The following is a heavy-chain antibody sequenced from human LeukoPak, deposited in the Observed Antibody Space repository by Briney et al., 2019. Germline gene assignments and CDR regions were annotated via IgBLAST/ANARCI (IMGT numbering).Heavy chain of an antibody. CDR1: GFTFSSYA. CDR3: ASRGDYYYGMDV. CDR2: ISGSGGST. V-gene: IGHV3-23*01. J-gene: IGHJ6*04. Sequence: GGSLRLSCAASGFTFSSYAMSWVRQAPGKGLEWVSAISGSGGSTYYADSVKGRFTISRDNSKNTLYLQMNSLRAEDTAVYYCASRGDYYYGMDVWGKGTTVTVSS. D-gene: IGHD4-17*01.